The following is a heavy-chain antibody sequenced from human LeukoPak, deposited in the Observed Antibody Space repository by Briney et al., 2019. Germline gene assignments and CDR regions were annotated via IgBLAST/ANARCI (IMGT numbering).Heavy chain of an antibody. CDR3: AKDMHSGDGRWEFDP. CDR1: GFSFSTYA. D-gene: IGHD4-17*01. J-gene: IGHJ5*02. V-gene: IGHV3-23*01. Sequence: GGSLRLSXAASGFSFSTYAMTWVRQAPGKGLEWVSGMVGSGKTYYADSVKGRFTISRDNSKNTVYLQTNSLRVEDTAIYYCAKDMHSGDGRWEFDPWGRGTLVTVSS. CDR2: MVGSGKT.